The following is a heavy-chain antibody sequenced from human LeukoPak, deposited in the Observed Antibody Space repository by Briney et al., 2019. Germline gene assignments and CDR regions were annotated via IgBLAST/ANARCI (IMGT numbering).Heavy chain of an antibody. V-gene: IGHV4-30-2*01. D-gene: IGHD6-6*01. CDR1: GGSISSGGYY. CDR2: IYHSGST. Sequence: SETLSLTCTVSGGSISSGGYYWSWIRQPPGKGLEWIGYIYHSGSTYYNPSLKSRVTISVDRSKNQFSLKLSSVTAADTAVYYCAKKTLVPGSIAAPHAFDIWGQGTMVTVSS. CDR3: AKKTLVPGSIAAPHAFDI. J-gene: IGHJ3*02.